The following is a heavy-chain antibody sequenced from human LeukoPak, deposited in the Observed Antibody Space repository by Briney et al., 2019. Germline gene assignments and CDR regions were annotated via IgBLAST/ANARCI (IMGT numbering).Heavy chain of an antibody. V-gene: IGHV3-53*01. CDR1: GFTVSSNY. CDR2: IYSGDST. J-gene: IGHJ4*02. D-gene: IGHD5-18*01. Sequence: GGSLRLSCAASGFTVSSNYMSWVRQAPGKGLEWVSVIYSGDSTYYADSVKGRFTISRDNSKNTLYLQMNSLRAEDTAVYFCARRLHGSNYGYYFDYWGQGTLVTVSS. CDR3: ARRLHGSNYGYYFDY.